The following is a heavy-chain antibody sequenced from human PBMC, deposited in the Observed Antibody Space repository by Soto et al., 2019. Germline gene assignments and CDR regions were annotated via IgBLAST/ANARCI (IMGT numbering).Heavy chain of an antibody. J-gene: IGHJ4*02. Sequence: GSLRLSCAASGFTLGNYWMHWVRQAPGKGLVWVSRINDYGTTINYAESVEGRFIISRDDAKSEVYLQMNDLRAEDSAVYYCARGGLEPFDYWGQGALVTVSS. CDR1: GFTLGNYW. CDR2: INDYGTTI. CDR3: ARGGLEPFDY. V-gene: IGHV3-74*01. D-gene: IGHD1-1*01.